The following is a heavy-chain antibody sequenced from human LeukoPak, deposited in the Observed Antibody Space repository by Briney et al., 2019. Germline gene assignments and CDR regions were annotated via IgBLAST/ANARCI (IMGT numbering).Heavy chain of an antibody. CDR3: ARDKPTYYYDSSGYYQYYFDY. V-gene: IGHV3-21*01. Sequence: GGSLRLSCAASRFTFSSYSMNWVRQAPGKGLEWVSSISSSSSYIYYADSVKGRFTISRDNAKNSLYLQMNSLRAEDTAVYYCARDKPTYYYDSSGYYQYYFDYWGQGTLVTVSS. CDR1: RFTFSSYS. D-gene: IGHD3-22*01. J-gene: IGHJ4*02. CDR2: ISSSSSYI.